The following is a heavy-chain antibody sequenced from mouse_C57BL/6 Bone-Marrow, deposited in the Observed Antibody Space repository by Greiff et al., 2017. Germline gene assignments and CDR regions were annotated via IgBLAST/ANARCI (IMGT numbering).Heavy chain of an antibody. Sequence: DVKLVESGGGLVQPGGSMKLSCVASGFSFSNYWMNWVRQSPEKGLEWVAQIRLKSDNYATHYAESVKGRFTISRDDSKSSVYMQMNNVRADDTGVYYCTEIYYDYDVGYFDYWGQGTTLTVSS. J-gene: IGHJ2*01. D-gene: IGHD2-4*01. CDR2: IRLKSDNYAT. CDR3: TEIYYDYDVGYFDY. V-gene: IGHV6-3*01. CDR1: GFSFSNYW.